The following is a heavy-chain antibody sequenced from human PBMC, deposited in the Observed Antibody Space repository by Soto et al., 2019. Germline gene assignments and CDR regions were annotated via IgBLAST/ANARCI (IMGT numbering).Heavy chain of an antibody. CDR1: GGSISSGNYY. J-gene: IGHJ4*02. V-gene: IGHV4-31*03. CDR2: IYNSGGT. Sequence: QVQLHESGPGLVKPSQTLSLTCSVSGGSISSGNYYWSWIRQHPWEDLAWIGYIYNSGGTYYNPTLKIRFTITADTTKNQFSLHLSSVTAAHTFVYYCARPMGSDTLMRGPIVYRGQATLLSVSS. D-gene: IGHD3-10*01. CDR3: ARPMGSDTLMRGPIVY.